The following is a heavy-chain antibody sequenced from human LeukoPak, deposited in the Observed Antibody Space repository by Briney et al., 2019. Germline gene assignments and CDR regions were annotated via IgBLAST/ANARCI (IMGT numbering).Heavy chain of an antibody. V-gene: IGHV3-13*01. D-gene: IGHD3-22*01. J-gene: IGHJ4*01. CDR1: GFTFSSYD. CDR2: IGTAGDT. CDR3: ARGKTLYYDSSGYPPPYFDY. Sequence: GGSLRLSCAASGFTFSSYDMHWVRQATGKGLEWVSAIGTAGDTYYPGSVKGRFTISRENAKNSLYLQMNSLRAGDTAVYYCARGKTLYYDSSGYPPPYFDYWGQGNLVTVSS.